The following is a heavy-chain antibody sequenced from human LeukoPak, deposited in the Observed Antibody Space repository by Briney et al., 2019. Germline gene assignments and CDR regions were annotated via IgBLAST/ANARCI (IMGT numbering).Heavy chain of an antibody. CDR1: GGTFSSYA. V-gene: IGHV1-69*05. D-gene: IGHD4-17*01. J-gene: IGHJ4*02. CDR2: IIPIFGTA. CDR3: AREKTDYGDYSIDY. Sequence: GASVKVSCKASGGTFSSYAISWVRQASGQGLEWMGRIIPIFGTANYAQKFQGRVTITTDESTSTAYMELSSLRSEDTAVYYCAREKTDYGDYSIDYWGQGTLVTVSS.